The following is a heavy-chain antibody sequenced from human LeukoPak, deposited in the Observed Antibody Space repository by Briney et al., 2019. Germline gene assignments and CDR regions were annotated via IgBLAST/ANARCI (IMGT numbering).Heavy chain of an antibody. CDR2: IYYSGSP. V-gene: IGHV4-39*01. D-gene: IGHD3-10*01. J-gene: IGHJ5*02. Sequence: SETLSLTCTVSGGSISSSSYYWGWIRQPPGKGLEWIGSIYYSGSPYYNPSLKSRVTISVDTSKKQFSLKLRSVTAADTAVYYCARHVGFITMVRGVINNNWFDPWGQGTLVTVS. CDR1: GGSISSSSYY. CDR3: ARHVGFITMVRGVINNNWFDP.